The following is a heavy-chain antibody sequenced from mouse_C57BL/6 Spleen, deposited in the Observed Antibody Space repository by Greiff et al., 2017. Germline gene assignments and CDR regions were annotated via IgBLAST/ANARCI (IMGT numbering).Heavy chain of an antibody. CDR3: ARAGRDYSYFDY. D-gene: IGHD2-4*01. V-gene: IGHV1-54*01. Sequence: VQLQQSGAELVRPGTSVKVSCKASGYAFTNYLLEWVKQRPGQGLEWIGVINPGSGGTNYNEKFKGKATLTADKSSSTAYMQLSSLTSEDSAVYFGARAGRDYSYFDYWGQGTTLTVSS. J-gene: IGHJ2*01. CDR2: INPGSGGT. CDR1: GYAFTNYL.